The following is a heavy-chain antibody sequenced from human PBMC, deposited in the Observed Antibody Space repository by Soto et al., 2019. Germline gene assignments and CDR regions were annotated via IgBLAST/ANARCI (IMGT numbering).Heavy chain of an antibody. J-gene: IGHJ1*01. CDR3: AKGVPGIAVAGTGYFQH. D-gene: IGHD6-19*01. CDR1: GFTFSSYA. Sequence: EVQLLESGGGLVQPGGSLRLSCAASGFTFSSYAMSWVRQAPGKGLEWVSGISGSGDSTYYADSVKGRFTISRDNSKNTLYLQMNSRRDEDTAVYYCAKGVPGIAVAGTGYFQHWGQGTLVTVSS. CDR2: ISGSGDST. V-gene: IGHV3-23*01.